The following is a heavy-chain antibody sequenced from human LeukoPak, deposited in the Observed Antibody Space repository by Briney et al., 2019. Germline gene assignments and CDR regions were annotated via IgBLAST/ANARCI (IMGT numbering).Heavy chain of an antibody. Sequence: ASVTVSCKASGYTFTGYYMHWVRQAPGQGLEWMGWINPNSGGTNYAQKFQGMVTMTRDTSISTAYMELSRLRSDDTAVYYCARELELRRKVRTTAMYYWGQGTLVTVSS. V-gene: IGHV1-2*02. CDR2: INPNSGGT. CDR3: ARELELRRKVRTTAMYY. D-gene: IGHD1-7*01. CDR1: GYTFTGYY. J-gene: IGHJ4*02.